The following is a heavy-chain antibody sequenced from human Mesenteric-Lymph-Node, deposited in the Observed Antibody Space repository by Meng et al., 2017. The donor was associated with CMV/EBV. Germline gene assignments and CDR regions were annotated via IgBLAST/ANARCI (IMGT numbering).Heavy chain of an antibody. D-gene: IGHD3-22*01. CDR2: ISYDGSNK. Sequence: GGSLRLSCTASGFTFGDYAMSWVRQAPGKGLEWVAVISYDGSNKYYADSVKGRFTISRDNSKNTLYLQMNSLRAEDTAVYYCASALRTVVVVIDYWGQGTLVTVSS. CDR1: GFTFGDYA. J-gene: IGHJ4*02. CDR3: ASALRTVVVVIDY. V-gene: IGHV3-30*04.